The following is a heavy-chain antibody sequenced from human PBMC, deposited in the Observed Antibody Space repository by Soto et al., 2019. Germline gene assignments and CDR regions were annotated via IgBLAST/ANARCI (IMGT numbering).Heavy chain of an antibody. CDR3: ARGVDTAMATGTDFDY. D-gene: IGHD5-18*01. V-gene: IGHV4-34*01. CDR1: GGSFSGYY. J-gene: IGHJ4*02. CDR2: INHSGST. Sequence: SETLSLTCAVSGGSFSGYYWSWIRQPPGKGLEWIGEINHSGSTNYNPSLKSRVTISVDTSKNQFSLKLSSVTAADTAVYYCARGVDTAMATGTDFDYWGQGTLVTVSS.